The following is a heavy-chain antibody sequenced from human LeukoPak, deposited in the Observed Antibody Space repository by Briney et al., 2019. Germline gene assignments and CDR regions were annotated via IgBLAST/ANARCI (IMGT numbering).Heavy chain of an antibody. J-gene: IGHJ1*01. D-gene: IGHD6-13*01. CDR2: IYYSGST. Sequence: SQTLSLTCTVSGGSISSGDYYWSWIRQPPGKGLEWIGYIYYSGSTYYNPSLKSRVTISVDTSKNQFSLTLSSVTAADTAVYYCARKISIEAAAAGTAEYFQHWGQGTLVTVSS. CDR1: GGSISSGDYY. CDR3: ARKISIEAAAAGTAEYFQH. V-gene: IGHV4-30-4*08.